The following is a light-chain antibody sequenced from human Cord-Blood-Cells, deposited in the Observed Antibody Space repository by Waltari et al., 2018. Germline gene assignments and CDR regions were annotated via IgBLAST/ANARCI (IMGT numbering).Light chain of an antibody. V-gene: IGKV3-20*01. CDR3: QQYGSSPYT. CDR2: GAS. J-gene: IGKJ2*01. CDR1: KSVSRSY. Sequence: IVLPQYPGTLSLYQGERATLPCRASKSVSRSYVAWYQQKPGQAPRLLIYGASSRATGIPDRFSGSGSGTDFTLTISRLEPEDFAVYYCQQYGSSPYTFGQGTKLEIK.